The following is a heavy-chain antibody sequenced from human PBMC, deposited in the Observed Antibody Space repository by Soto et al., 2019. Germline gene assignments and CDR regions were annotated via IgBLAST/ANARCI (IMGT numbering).Heavy chain of an antibody. D-gene: IGHD4-17*01. CDR3: ARVSFGATVTSNWFDP. CDR2: IYHSGST. J-gene: IGHJ5*02. CDR1: GGSISSSNW. Sequence: SETLSLTCAVSGGSISSSNWWSWVRQPPGKGLEWIGEIYHSGSTNYNPSLKSRVTISVDKSKNQFSLKLSSVTAADTAVYYCARVSFGATVTSNWFDPWGQGTPVTVSS. V-gene: IGHV4-4*02.